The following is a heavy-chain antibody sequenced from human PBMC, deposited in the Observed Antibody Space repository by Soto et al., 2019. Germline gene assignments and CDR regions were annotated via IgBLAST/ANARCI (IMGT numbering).Heavy chain of an antibody. Sequence: QVQLVQSGAEVKKPGASVNVSCKASGYTFTSIAFSWVRQAPGQGLEWMGWISAHNGVTNYAQNFQGRVTMTTDTSTNMAYLELRSLRSDDTAVYYCAKMGYGGNFFDYWGQGTVVTVSS. J-gene: IGHJ4*02. D-gene: IGHD2-21*01. CDR1: GYTFTSIA. V-gene: IGHV1-18*04. CDR2: ISAHNGVT. CDR3: AKMGYGGNFFDY.